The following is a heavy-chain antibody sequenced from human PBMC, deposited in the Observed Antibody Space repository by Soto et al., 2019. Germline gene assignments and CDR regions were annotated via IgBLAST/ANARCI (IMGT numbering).Heavy chain of an antibody. CDR1: GFSFDEHA. J-gene: IGHJ4*02. CDR3: GKDLTPGGLES. D-gene: IGHD2-15*01. Sequence: EAQLVESGGGLVQPGGSLRLSCAFSGFSFDEHAMHWVRLAPGKGLEWVAGLLWHGDRPGYADSVKGRFTISRDSAKDFLYLQMNSLRTEDTALYYCGKDLTPGGLESWGQGTLVTVSS. CDR2: LLWHGDRP. V-gene: IGHV3-9*01.